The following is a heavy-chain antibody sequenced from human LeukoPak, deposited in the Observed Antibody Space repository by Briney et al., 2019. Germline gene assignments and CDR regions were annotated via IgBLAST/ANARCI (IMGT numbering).Heavy chain of an antibody. CDR1: GFTFTDYA. V-gene: IGHV3-23*01. Sequence: PGGSLRLSCAPSGFTFTDYAMSWVRQAPGRGLGWVSGITGSGGSTYYADAVKGRFTISREYSMNTLRLQMNSLTAADTAVYYCAQDAQYLDSLNGALYLQNWGQGTLVTVSS. CDR2: ITGSGGST. D-gene: IGHD2/OR15-2a*01. CDR3: AQDAQYLDSLNGALYLQN. J-gene: IGHJ1*01.